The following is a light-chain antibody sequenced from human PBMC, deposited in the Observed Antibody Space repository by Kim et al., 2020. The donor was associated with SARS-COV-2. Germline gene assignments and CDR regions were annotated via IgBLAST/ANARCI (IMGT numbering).Light chain of an antibody. CDR3: NSRDSSGNV. V-gene: IGLV3-19*01. Sequence: SGAWGQTVRITCQGDSLRSYYASWYQQKPGQAPVLVIYGKNNRPSGIPDRFSGSSSGNTASLTITGAQAEDEADYYCNSRDSSGNVFGTGTKVTVL. J-gene: IGLJ1*01. CDR1: SLRSYY. CDR2: GKN.